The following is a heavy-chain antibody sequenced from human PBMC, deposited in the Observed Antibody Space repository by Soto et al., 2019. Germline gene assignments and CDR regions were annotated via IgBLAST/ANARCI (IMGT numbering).Heavy chain of an antibody. J-gene: IGHJ5*02. CDR2: INACNGNT. V-gene: IGHV1-3*01. D-gene: IGHD6-13*01. CDR1: GYTFTTYA. CDR3: ARGKGGCWYGWFDP. Sequence: QVQLVQSGAEVKKPGASVKVSCKSSGYTFTTYAMHWVLHAPGQRLECMGGINACNGNTNYSQKFQGRITIIRYTSSNTAYMELSSLRSEDTAVYYCARGKGGCWYGWFDPWCQGTLVTGS.